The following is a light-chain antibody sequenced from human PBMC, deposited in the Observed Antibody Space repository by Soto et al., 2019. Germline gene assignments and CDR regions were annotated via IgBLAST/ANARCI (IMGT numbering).Light chain of an antibody. Sequence: VVLTQSPASLSVSPGEMSTLSCRASQTVGSNLAWYQHKPGQAPRLLISGASTRATGVPDRFSGSGSGTDFTLTISRLEPEDFAVYYCQQYHNSPLTFGQGSNVDI. J-gene: IGKJ1*01. CDR2: GAS. V-gene: IGKV3-15*01. CDR3: QQYHNSPLT. CDR1: QTVGSN.